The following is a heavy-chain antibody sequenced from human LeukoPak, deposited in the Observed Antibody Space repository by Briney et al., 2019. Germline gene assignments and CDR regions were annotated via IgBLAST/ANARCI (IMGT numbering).Heavy chain of an antibody. CDR1: GFTFSSYA. CDR3: AKEFCGGDCYSFATALPYDY. Sequence: GGSLRLSCAASGFTFSSYAMSWVRQAPGKGLEWVSAISGSGGSTYYADSVKGRFTISRDSSKNTLYLQMNSLRAEDTAVYYCAKEFCGGDCYSFATALPYDYWGQGTLVTVSS. V-gene: IGHV3-23*01. CDR2: ISGSGGST. J-gene: IGHJ4*02. D-gene: IGHD2-21*02.